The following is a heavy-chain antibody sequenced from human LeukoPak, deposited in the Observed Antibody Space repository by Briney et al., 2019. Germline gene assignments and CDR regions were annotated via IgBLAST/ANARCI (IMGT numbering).Heavy chain of an antibody. CDR1: GFTFSSYA. CDR2: ISYDGSNK. J-gene: IGHJ4*02. V-gene: IGHV3-30-3*01. Sequence: PGRSLRLSCAASGFTFSSYAMHWVRQAPGKGLEWVAVISYDGSNKYYADSVKGRFNISRDDAKNTLYLQMNGLRAEDTAVYYCAAAVAAAPGAYWGQGTLVTVSS. CDR3: AAAVAAAPGAY. D-gene: IGHD6-13*01.